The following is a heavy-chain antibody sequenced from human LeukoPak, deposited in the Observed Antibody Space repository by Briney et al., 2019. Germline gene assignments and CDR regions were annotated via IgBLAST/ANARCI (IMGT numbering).Heavy chain of an antibody. CDR3: TSQTSGYYYYYGMDV. V-gene: IGHV4-30-4*01. J-gene: IGHJ6*02. CDR2: IYYSGST. CDR1: GGSISSGDYY. D-gene: IGHD3-10*01. Sequence: SETLSLTCTVSGGSISSGDYYWSWIRQPPGKGLEWIGYIYYSGSTYYNPSLKSRVTISVDTSKNHFSLRLSSVTAADTAVYYCTSQTSGYYYYYGMDVWGQGTTVTVSS.